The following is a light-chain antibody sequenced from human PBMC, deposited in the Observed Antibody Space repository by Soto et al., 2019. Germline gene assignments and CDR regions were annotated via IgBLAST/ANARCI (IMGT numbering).Light chain of an antibody. CDR3: QLSNSTPPIT. CDR2: AAS. J-gene: IGKJ5*01. CDR1: QSISSY. V-gene: IGKV1-39*01. Sequence: DIQMTQSPSSLSASVGDRVTITCRASQSISSYLNWYQQKPGKAPKLLIYAASSLHSGVPSRFSASGSGTAFPLTICILQPEDLAPYYRQLSNSTPPITFGQGTRLEIK.